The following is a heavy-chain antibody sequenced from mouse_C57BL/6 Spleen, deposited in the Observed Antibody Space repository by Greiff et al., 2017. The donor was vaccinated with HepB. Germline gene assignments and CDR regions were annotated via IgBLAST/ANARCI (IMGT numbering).Heavy chain of an antibody. CDR2: IDPANGNT. Sequence: EVKVEESVAELVRPGASVKLSCTASGFNIKNTYMHWVKQRPEQGLEWIGRIDPANGNTKYAPKFQGKATITADTSSNTAYLQLSSLTSEDTAIYYCALYGYDGAWFAYWGQGTLVTVSA. CDR3: ALYGYDGAWFAY. V-gene: IGHV14-3*01. J-gene: IGHJ3*01. CDR1: GFNIKNTY. D-gene: IGHD2-2*01.